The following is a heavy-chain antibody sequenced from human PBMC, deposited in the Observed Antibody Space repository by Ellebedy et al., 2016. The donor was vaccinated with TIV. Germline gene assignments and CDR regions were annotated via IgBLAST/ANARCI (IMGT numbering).Heavy chain of an antibody. Sequence: SETLSLTCTVSGTSISSTNYYWGWVRQPPGKGLEWIGSIFHGGSTSYNPSLKSRVTISQDTAENQFSLKVRSVTAADTAVYYCASGQEGNVGEFAYWGQGTLVTVSS. J-gene: IGHJ4*02. CDR1: GTSISSTNYY. D-gene: IGHD3-10*01. CDR2: IFHGGST. V-gene: IGHV4-39*07. CDR3: ASGQEGNVGEFAY.